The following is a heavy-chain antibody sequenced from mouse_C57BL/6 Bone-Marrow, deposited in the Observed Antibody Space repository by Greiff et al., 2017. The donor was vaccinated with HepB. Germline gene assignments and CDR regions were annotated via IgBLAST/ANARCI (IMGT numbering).Heavy chain of an antibody. Sequence: QVQLQQPGAELVKPGASVKLSCKASGYTFTSYWMHWVKQRPGQGLEWIGMIHPNSGSTNYNEKFKSKAKLTVDKSSSTAYMQLSSLTSEDSAVYYCARSDYYGSSYVFDYWGQGTTLTVSS. CDR2: IHPNSGST. V-gene: IGHV1-64*01. D-gene: IGHD1-1*01. CDR3: ARSDYYGSSYVFDY. J-gene: IGHJ2*01. CDR1: GYTFTSYW.